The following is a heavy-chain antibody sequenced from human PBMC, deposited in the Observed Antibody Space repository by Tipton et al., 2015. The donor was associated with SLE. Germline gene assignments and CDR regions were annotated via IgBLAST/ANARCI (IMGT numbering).Heavy chain of an antibody. CDR1: GGSISGTHYY. V-gene: IGHV4-39*07. J-gene: IGHJ4*02. Sequence: TLSLTCTVSGGSISGTHYYWGWIRQPPGKGLEWVGSIYYSGSTYYNPSLKSRVTISVDTSKIQFSLRLSSVTAADTAVYYCARDHSGSYSYWGQGTLVTVSS. CDR3: ARDHSGSYSY. D-gene: IGHD1-26*01. CDR2: IYYSGST.